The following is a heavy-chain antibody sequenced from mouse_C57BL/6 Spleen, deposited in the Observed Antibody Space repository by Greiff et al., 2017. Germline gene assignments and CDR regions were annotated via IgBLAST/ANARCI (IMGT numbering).Heavy chain of an antibody. D-gene: IGHD2-4*01. V-gene: IGHV5-16*01. Sequence: EVHLVESEGGLVQPGSSMKLSCTASGFTFSDSYMAWVRQVPEKGLEWVANINYDGSSTYYLDSLQSRFIISRDNAKNILDLQMSSLKSEDTATYYCAREDDSDAMDDWGQGTSVTVSS. CDR1: GFTFSDSY. CDR2: INYDGSST. J-gene: IGHJ4*01. CDR3: AREDDSDAMDD.